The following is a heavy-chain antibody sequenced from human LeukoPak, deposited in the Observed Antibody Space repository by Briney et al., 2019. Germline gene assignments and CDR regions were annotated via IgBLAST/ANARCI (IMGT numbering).Heavy chain of an antibody. D-gene: IGHD3-3*01. CDR1: GFTFSSYA. J-gene: IGHJ6*02. CDR3: AARYYDFWSGYYLRHYYGMDV. CDR2: IWYDGSNK. V-gene: IGHV3-33*08. Sequence: GGSLRLSCAASGFTFSSYAMSWVRQAPGKGLEWVAVIWYDGSNKYYADSVKGRFTISRDNSKNTLYLQMNSLRAEDTAVYYCAARYYDFWSGYYLRHYYGMDVWGQGTTVTVSS.